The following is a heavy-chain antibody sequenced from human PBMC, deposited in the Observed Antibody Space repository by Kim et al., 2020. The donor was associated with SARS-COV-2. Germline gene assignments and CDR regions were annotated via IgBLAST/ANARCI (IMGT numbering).Heavy chain of an antibody. D-gene: IGHD3-10*01. CDR3: ARGNYGFDV. J-gene: IGHJ6*02. CDR2: T. V-gene: IGHV3-74*01. Sequence: TNYADSVKGRFTISRDNAKSTLYLRMDSLRPEDTAVYYCARGNYGFDVWGQGTSVPVSS.